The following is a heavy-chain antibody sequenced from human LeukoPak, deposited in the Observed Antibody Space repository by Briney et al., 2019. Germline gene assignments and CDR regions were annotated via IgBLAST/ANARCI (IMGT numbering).Heavy chain of an antibody. J-gene: IGHJ6*02. V-gene: IGHV3-53*01. CDR3: ARRALHDSSGVNYYYGMDV. CDR2: IYAGGTT. Sequence: PGGSLRLSCAASGFTVSSNYMSWVRQAPGKGLEWLSVIYAGGTTYYADSVKGRFTISRDISTRKVYLQMNSLRAEDTAVYYCARRALHDSSGVNYYYGMDVWGQGTTVTVSS. D-gene: IGHD3-22*01. CDR1: GFTVSSNY.